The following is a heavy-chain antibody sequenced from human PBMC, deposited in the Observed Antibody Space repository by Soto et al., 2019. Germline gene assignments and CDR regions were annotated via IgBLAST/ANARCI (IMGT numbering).Heavy chain of an antibody. CDR3: AGTYYYGSGSYFWFDP. Sequence: QLQLQESGPGLVKPSETLSLTCTVSGGSISSSSYYWGWIRQPPGKGLEWIGSIYYSGTTYYNPSPKRRVTIFVDMSKNQFSLKLTSVTAADTAVYYCAGTYYYGSGSYFWFDPWGQGTLVTVSS. V-gene: IGHV4-39*01. J-gene: IGHJ5*02. CDR1: GGSISSSSYY. D-gene: IGHD3-10*01. CDR2: IYYSGTT.